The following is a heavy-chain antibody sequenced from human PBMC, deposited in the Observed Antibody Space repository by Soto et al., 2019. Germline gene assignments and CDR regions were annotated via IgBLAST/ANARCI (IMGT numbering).Heavy chain of an antibody. D-gene: IGHD5-18*01. V-gene: IGHV4-4*07. Sequence: QVQLQESGPGPVKASETLSLTCTLSGGSTSGNYWSWIRQPAGQGLEWIGRIYSSGRTHYNPSLKRRVTRSVSTNHFSLKVNSVTAADTAVYYCVRDFDVNTALDYWYFDLWGRGTLVTVSS. CDR3: VRDFDVNTALDYWYFDL. CDR1: GGSTSGNY. CDR2: IYSSGRT. J-gene: IGHJ2*01.